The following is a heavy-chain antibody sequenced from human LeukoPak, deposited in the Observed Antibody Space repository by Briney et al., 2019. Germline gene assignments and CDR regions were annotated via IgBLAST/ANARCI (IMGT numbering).Heavy chain of an antibody. CDR2: ITSSGSTI. J-gene: IGHJ4*02. V-gene: IGHV3-48*03. CDR3: ARGGYESYYFDY. D-gene: IGHD3-3*01. Sequence: GGSLRLSCAASGFPFSSYEMNWVRPAPGKGLEWVSYITSSGSTIYYADSVKGRITISRDNAKNSLYLQMNSLRAEDTAVYYCARGGYESYYFDYWGQGTLVTVSS. CDR1: GFPFSSYE.